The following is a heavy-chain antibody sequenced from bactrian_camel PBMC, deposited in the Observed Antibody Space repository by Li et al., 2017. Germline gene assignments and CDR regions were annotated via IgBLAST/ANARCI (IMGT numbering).Heavy chain of an antibody. CDR3: VVGPNRFSDRWTVPLCDAEVEYNH. Sequence: HVQLVESGGGSVQAGGSMRLSCAASGNAFSSNCMGWFRQAPGKEREFVASFFTGAGSTSYPDSVKGRFTISQDMAKKTLYLQMNSLKPEDTATYYCVVGPNRFSDRWTVPLCDAEVEYNHWGQGTQVTVS. CDR1: GNAFSSNC. D-gene: IGHD2*01. J-gene: IGHJ4*01. V-gene: IGHV3S54*01. CDR2: FFTGAGST.